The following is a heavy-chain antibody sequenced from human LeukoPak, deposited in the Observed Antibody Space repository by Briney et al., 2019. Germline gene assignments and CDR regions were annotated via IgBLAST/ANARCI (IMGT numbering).Heavy chain of an antibody. J-gene: IGHJ4*02. Sequence: SETLSLTCTVSGGSISSYYWSWIRQPPGKGLEWIGCVFYSGSTHYNPSLKSRVTISVDTSKNQFSLNLTSVTAADTAVYYCANLREGYEFDYWGQGALVTVSS. D-gene: IGHD5-24*01. V-gene: IGHV4-59*01. CDR3: ANLREGYEFDY. CDR2: VFYSGST. CDR1: GGSISSYY.